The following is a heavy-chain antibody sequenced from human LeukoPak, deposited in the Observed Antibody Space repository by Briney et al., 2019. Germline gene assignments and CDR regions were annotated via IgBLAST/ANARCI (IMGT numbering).Heavy chain of an antibody. V-gene: IGHV3-7*04. Sequence: GGSLRLSCTASGFSFSSYWMDWVRQAPGKGLEWVASVNQDGTEEKYVDSVKGRFTISRDNAKNSHYLQMNSLRAEDTAVYYCARGIVASVVYYYYMDVWGKGTTVTVSS. CDR1: GFSFSSYW. CDR2: VNQDGTEE. CDR3: ARGIVASVVYYYYMDV. D-gene: IGHD5-12*01. J-gene: IGHJ6*03.